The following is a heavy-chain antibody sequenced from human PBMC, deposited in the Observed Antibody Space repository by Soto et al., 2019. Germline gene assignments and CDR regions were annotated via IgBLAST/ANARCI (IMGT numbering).Heavy chain of an antibody. CDR3: ARDLGQYYDFWSGYLSYYYYGMDV. CDR2: ISAYNGNT. D-gene: IGHD3-3*01. V-gene: IGHV1-18*01. Sequence: ASVKVSCKASGYTFTSYGISWVRQAPGQGLEWMGWISAYNGNTNYAQKLRGRVTMTTDTSTSTAYMELRSLRSDDTAVYYCARDLGQYYDFWSGYLSYYYYGMDVWGQGTTVTVSS. J-gene: IGHJ6*02. CDR1: GYTFTSYG.